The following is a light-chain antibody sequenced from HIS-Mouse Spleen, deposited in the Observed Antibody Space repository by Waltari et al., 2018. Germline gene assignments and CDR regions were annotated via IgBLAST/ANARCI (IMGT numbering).Light chain of an antibody. CDR2: EGS. J-gene: IGLJ3*02. CDR1: SSDVGSYNL. V-gene: IGLV2-23*01. Sequence: QSALTQPASVSGSPGQSITISCTGTSSDVGSYNLVSWYQQHPGKASKLMIYEGSTRPSGVSNRFSGAKSGNTASLTISGLQAEDEADYYCCSYAGSSTYWVFGGGTKLTVL. CDR3: CSYAGSSTYWV.